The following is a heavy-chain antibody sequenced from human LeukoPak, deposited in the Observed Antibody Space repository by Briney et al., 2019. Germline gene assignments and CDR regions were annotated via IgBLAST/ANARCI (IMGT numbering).Heavy chain of an antibody. CDR2: ISSSSNYI. J-gene: IGHJ3*02. CDR3: ARGYSSSTI. Sequence: GGSLRLSCAASGFTFSSYSMNWVRQAPGKGLEWVSSISSSSNYIYYADSVKGRFTISRDNAKNSLYLQMNSLRAEDTAVYYCARGYSSSTIWGQGTMVTVSS. D-gene: IGHD6-13*01. V-gene: IGHV3-21*01. CDR1: GFTFSSYS.